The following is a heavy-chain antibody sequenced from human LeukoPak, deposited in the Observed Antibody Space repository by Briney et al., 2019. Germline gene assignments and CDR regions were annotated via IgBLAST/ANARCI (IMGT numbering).Heavy chain of an antibody. V-gene: IGHV4-59*01. CDR2: IYYSGST. CDR3: ARGVGAKSRGAFDI. CDR1: GGSISSYY. J-gene: IGHJ3*02. D-gene: IGHD1-26*01. Sequence: SETLSLTCTVSGGSISSYYWSWIRQPPGKGLEWIGYIYYSGSTNYNPSLKSRVTISVDTSKNQFSLELSSVTAADTAVYYCARGVGAKSRGAFDIWGQGTMVTVSS.